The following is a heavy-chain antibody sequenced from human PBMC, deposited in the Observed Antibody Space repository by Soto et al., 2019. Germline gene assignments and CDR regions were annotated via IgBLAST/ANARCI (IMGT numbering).Heavy chain of an antibody. CDR1: GYTFTSYY. V-gene: IGHV1-46*01. CDR3: AIEMVDDFWRGYHFDY. CDR2: INPSGGST. J-gene: IGHJ4*02. Sequence: ASVKVSCKASGYTFTSYYMHWVRQAPGQGLEWMGIINPSGGSTSYAQKFQGRVTMTRDTSTSTVYMELSSLRSEDTAVYYCAIEMVDDFWRGYHFDYWGQGTLVTVSS. D-gene: IGHD3-3*01.